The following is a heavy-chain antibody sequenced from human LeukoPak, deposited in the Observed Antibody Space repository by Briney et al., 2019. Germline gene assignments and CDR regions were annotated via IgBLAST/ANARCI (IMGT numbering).Heavy chain of an antibody. J-gene: IGHJ6*03. V-gene: IGHV4-34*01. CDR3: ARTLYCSSTSCHEIQPQYYYYYMDV. CDR1: GGSFSGSFSDYY. CDR2: INHSGST. Sequence: SETLSLTCAVYGGSFSGSFSDYYWTCIRQPPGKGLEWIGEINHSGSTNYNPSLKSRVTISVDTSKNQFSLKLSSVTAADTAVDYCARTLYCSSTSCHEIQPQYYYYYMDVWGKGTTVTVSS. D-gene: IGHD2-2*01.